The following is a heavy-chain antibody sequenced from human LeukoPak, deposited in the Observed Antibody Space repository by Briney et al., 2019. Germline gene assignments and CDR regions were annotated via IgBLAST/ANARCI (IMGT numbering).Heavy chain of an antibody. V-gene: IGHV3-23*01. J-gene: IGHJ4*02. CDR1: GFSFSGNA. Sequence: GGSLRLSCLASGFSFSGNAMNWVRQAPGKGLEWVSGISGSNTYYADSVKGRFTISRDDSKNTLYLQMNSLRAEDTAAYYCAKDLGRYRNNYFDYWGQGTLVTVSS. CDR2: ISGSNT. CDR3: AKDLGRYRNNYFDY. D-gene: IGHD1-26*01.